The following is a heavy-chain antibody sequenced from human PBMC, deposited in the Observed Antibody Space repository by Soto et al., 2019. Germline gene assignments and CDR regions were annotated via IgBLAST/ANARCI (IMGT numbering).Heavy chain of an antibody. D-gene: IGHD3-3*01. CDR1: GYTFTDYY. CDR3: ARWGGYDLWIGYYFDY. Sequence: GASVKVSCKASGYTFTDYYIHWVRQAPGQGLEWMGWINPNSGGTDFAQKFQSRVTMTRDTSISTAFMELSSLTSDDTAVYYCARWGGYDLWIGYYFDYWGQGSLVTVPQ. CDR2: INPNSGGT. V-gene: IGHV1-2*02. J-gene: IGHJ4*02.